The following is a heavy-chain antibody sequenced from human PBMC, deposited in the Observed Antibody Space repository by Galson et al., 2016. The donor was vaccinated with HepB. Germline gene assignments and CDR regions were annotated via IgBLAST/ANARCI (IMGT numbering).Heavy chain of an antibody. D-gene: IGHD3-22*01. CDR2: ISSGSSYI. V-gene: IGHV3-21*01. CDR3: ARDASSTGYFVGTTDDY. CDR1: GFTFSSYS. Sequence: SLRLSCAASGFTFSSYSMNWVRQAPGKGLEWVSSISSGSSYIFYADSVKGRFTISRDNAKNSLYLQMNSLRAEDTAVYYCARDASSTGYFVGTTDDYWGQGTLVTVSS. J-gene: IGHJ4*02.